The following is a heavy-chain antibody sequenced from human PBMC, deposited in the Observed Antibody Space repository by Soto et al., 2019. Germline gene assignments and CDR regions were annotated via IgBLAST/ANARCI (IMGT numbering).Heavy chain of an antibody. D-gene: IGHD6-19*01. V-gene: IGHV3-7*03. CDR1: GFIFSSYW. Sequence: GGSLRLSCSASGFIFSSYWMSWVRHAPGKGLEWEAHVKPDGSEHPYVDSVKGRSTISRDNVKNSLFLQMNSHRAEVTSVDYCGAGSGWVMDYWGQGTRVTGSA. CDR2: VKPDGSEH. CDR3: GAGSGWVMDY. J-gene: IGHJ4*02.